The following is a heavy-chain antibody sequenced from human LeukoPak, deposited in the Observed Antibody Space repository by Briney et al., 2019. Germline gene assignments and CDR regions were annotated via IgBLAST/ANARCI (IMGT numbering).Heavy chain of an antibody. V-gene: IGHV3-23*01. D-gene: IGHD2-2*01. Sequence: GGSLRLSCAASGFTFSSYAMTWVRQAPGKGLEWVSAISGSGDSTYYADSVKGRFTISRDNSKNTLFLQMNSLRAEDTAVYFCAKNLYALGLWGQGTLVTVSS. CDR3: AKNLYALGL. CDR2: ISGSGDST. CDR1: GFTFSSYA. J-gene: IGHJ4*02.